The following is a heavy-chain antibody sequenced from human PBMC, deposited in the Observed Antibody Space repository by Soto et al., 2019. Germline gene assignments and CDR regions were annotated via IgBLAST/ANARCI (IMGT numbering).Heavy chain of an antibody. CDR2: ISESGGST. CDR1: GFSFIDYA. D-gene: IGHD6-13*01. J-gene: IGHJ4*02. V-gene: IGHV3-23*01. CDR3: AKRSPYSSGWYSPIFDY. Sequence: PWGSLRLSCAASGFSFIDYAIIFVRHSALKWLEWVSVISESGGSTHYADSVRGRFTVSRDNSKNSLSLRMNSLRDEDTAVYFCAKRSPYSSGWYSPIFDYWGQGALVTVSS.